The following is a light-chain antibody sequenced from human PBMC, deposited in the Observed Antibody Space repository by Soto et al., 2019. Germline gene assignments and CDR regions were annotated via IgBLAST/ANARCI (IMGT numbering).Light chain of an antibody. J-gene: IGLJ2*01. CDR3: SSYAGTIIPYVV. CDR2: DVS. CDR1: SSDVGAYKY. V-gene: IGLV2-14*03. Sequence: QSALTQPASVSGSPGQSITISCTGTSSDVGAYKYVSWYQQHADKAPKLLIYDVSSRSSGISDRFSGSKSGNTASLTIIGLQAEDEADYYCSSYAGTIIPYVVFGGGTKLTVL.